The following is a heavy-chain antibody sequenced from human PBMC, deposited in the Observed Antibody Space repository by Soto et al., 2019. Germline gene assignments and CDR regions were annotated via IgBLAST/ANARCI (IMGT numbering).Heavy chain of an antibody. D-gene: IGHD5-12*01. CDR1: GGSISSGGYY. V-gene: IGHV4-31*03. J-gene: IGHJ4*02. CDR3: ARSRGYDGDLFDY. CDR2: IYYSGST. Sequence: PSETLSLTCTVSGGSISSGGYYWSWIRQHPGKGLEWIGYIYYSGSTYYNPSLKSRVTISVDTSKNQFSLKLSSVTAADTAVYYCARSRGYDGDLFDYWGQGTLVTVSS.